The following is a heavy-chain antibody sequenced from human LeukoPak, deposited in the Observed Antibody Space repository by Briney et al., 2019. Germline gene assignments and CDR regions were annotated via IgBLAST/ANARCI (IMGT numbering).Heavy chain of an antibody. CDR2: ISSSSSYI. J-gene: IGHJ5*02. D-gene: IGHD3-10*01. Sequence: GGSLRLSCAASGFTFSRYSMNWVRQAPGKGLEWVSSISSSSSYIYYADSVKGRFTISRDNAKNSLYLQMNSLRAEDTAVYYCARDFSNVGSGSYYNWFDPWGQGTLVTVSS. V-gene: IGHV3-21*01. CDR3: ARDFSNVGSGSYYNWFDP. CDR1: GFTFSRYS.